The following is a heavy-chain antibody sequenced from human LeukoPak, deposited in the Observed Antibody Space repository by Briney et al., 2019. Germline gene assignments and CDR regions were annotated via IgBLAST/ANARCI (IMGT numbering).Heavy chain of an antibody. D-gene: IGHD3-3*01. Sequence: GESLKISCKGSGYSFTSYWIGWVRQMPGKGLEWMGIIYPGDSDTRYSPSFQGQVTISADKSISTAYLQWSSLKASDTAMYYCARQKRIKIFGVVTPFDYWGQGTLVTVSS. CDR1: GYSFTSYW. CDR3: ARQKRIKIFGVVTPFDY. V-gene: IGHV5-51*01. J-gene: IGHJ4*02. CDR2: IYPGDSDT.